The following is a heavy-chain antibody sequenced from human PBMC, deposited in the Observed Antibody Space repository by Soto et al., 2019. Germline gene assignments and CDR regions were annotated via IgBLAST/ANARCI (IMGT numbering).Heavy chain of an antibody. V-gene: IGHV3-23*01. Sequence: GALRLSCAASGFTFSSYAMSWDRQAPGKVLEWVSAISGSGGSTYYADSVKGRFTISRDNSKNTLYLQMNSLRAEDTAVYYCAKDLPGGSYYYYYYGMDVWGQGXTVTVYS. CDR1: GFTFSSYA. CDR3: AKDLPGGSYYYYYYGMDV. J-gene: IGHJ6*02. D-gene: IGHD3-16*01. CDR2: ISGSGGST.